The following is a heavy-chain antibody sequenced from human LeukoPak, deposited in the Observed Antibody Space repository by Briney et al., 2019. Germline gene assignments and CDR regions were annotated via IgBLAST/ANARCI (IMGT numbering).Heavy chain of an antibody. J-gene: IGHJ5*02. CDR2: IYTRGSI. D-gene: IGHD2-2*01. CDR3: ARERVGFDP. CDR1: VGSISSASYY. Sequence: KASETLSLTCTVSVGSISSASYYRSSLRQPAGKGLEWIGRIYTRGSINDNPSLKSQITITVDTSKNQFSLKLSAVTAAYTAGYYCARERVGFDPWGQGTLVTVSS. V-gene: IGHV4-61*02.